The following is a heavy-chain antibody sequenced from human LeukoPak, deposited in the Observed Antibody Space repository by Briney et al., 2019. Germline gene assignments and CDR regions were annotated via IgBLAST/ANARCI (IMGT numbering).Heavy chain of an antibody. D-gene: IGHD3-3*01. Sequence: ASVNVSFKASGYSFINYGINWVRQAPGQGLEWMGWINTSNGNTNFAQKFQGRVTMTTDTSTSTAYMELRSLRSDDTAVYYCARIHQSITIFGVVIDAFDIWGQGTMVTVSS. CDR2: INTSNGNT. J-gene: IGHJ3*02. CDR1: GYSFINYG. CDR3: ARIHQSITIFGVVIDAFDI. V-gene: IGHV1-18*01.